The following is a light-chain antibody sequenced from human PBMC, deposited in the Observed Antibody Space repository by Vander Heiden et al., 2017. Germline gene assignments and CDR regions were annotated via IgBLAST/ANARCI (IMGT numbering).Light chain of an antibody. V-gene: IGKV1-33*01. J-gene: IGKJ2*01. CDR3: QQFDDVPNT. Sequence: DIQSTQSPSSLSASVGDTVTMTCQASQEIENKLNRYQQKPGKAPILLIYVASSLQTGVPAGCGGSASLTDFPLTIVCLQPEDIATYYFQQFDDVPNTFGQWTKVEIK. CDR2: VAS. CDR1: QEIENK.